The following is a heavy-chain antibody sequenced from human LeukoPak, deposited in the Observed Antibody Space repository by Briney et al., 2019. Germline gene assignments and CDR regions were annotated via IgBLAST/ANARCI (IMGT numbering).Heavy chain of an antibody. CDR2: VNTDGSAT. CDR3: ARGGQGAVDY. D-gene: IGHD3-16*01. J-gene: IGHJ4*02. V-gene: IGHV3-74*01. CDR1: GFTFSSNW. Sequence: GGSLRLSCAASGFTFSSNWWHWVRQPPGKGLVWVSYVNTDGSATTYADSVKGRFTISRDNAKNTPYLQMNSLRAEDTAVYYCARGGQGAVDYWGQGTLVTVSS.